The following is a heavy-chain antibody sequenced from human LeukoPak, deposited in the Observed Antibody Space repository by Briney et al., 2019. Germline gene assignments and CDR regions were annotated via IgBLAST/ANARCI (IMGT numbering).Heavy chain of an antibody. J-gene: IGHJ4*02. CDR3: AKRQYSSSWTGYFDY. Sequence: PGGSLRLSCAASGFTFSSYAMSWVRQAPGKGLEWVSAISGSGGSTYYADSVKGRFTISRDNPKNTLYLQMNSLRAEDTAVYYCAKRQYSSSWTGYFDYWGQGTLVTVSS. V-gene: IGHV3-23*01. CDR2: ISGSGGST. CDR1: GFTFSSYA. D-gene: IGHD6-13*01.